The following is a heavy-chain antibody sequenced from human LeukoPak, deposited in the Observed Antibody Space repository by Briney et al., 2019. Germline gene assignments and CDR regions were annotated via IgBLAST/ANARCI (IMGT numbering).Heavy chain of an antibody. Sequence: SETLSLTCAVYGGSFSGYYWSWIRQPPGKGLEWIGEINHSGSTNYNPSLKSRVTISVDTSKNQFSLKLSSVTAADTAVYYCARKGLRHGYVSLDYWGQGILVTVSS. V-gene: IGHV4-34*01. J-gene: IGHJ4*02. CDR3: ARKGLRHGYVSLDY. CDR1: GGSFSGYY. CDR2: INHSGST. D-gene: IGHD3-22*01.